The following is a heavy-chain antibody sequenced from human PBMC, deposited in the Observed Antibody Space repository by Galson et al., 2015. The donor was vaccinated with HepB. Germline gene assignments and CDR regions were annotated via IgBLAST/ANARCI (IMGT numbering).Heavy chain of an antibody. CDR1: GDSVSSNSAA. D-gene: IGHD3-22*01. J-gene: IGHJ5*02. CDR2: TYYRIKWYY. CDR3: ARNVYSDTSGYYYKPGWIDP. Sequence: CAISGDSVSSNSAAWNWIRQSPSRGLEWLGRTYYRIKWYYDYAVSVKSRITINPDISNNQFSLQLNSVTPEDTAVYYCARNVYSDTSGYYYKPGWIDPWGQGTLVTVSS. V-gene: IGHV6-1*01.